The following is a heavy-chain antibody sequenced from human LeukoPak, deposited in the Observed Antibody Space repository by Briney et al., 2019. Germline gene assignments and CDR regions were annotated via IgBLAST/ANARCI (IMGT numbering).Heavy chain of an antibody. V-gene: IGHV4-39*07. J-gene: IGHJ4*02. CDR3: ARDQTANGDYES. Sequence: SETLSLTCTVSGGSVSSSSYHWGWIRQPPGKGLEWIGSVFYSGSTYYSPSLKSRVTISADTSQNQFSLKLSSVTAADTAVYYCARDQTANGDYESWGQGTLVTVSS. D-gene: IGHD4-17*01. CDR1: GGSVSSSSYH. CDR2: VFYSGST.